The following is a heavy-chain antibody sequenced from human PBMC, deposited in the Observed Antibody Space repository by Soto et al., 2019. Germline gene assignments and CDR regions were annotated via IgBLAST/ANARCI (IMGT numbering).Heavy chain of an antibody. CDR1: GFTFSSYT. CDR3: ARGFTIVRGVIIDYFDY. J-gene: IGHJ4*02. D-gene: IGHD3-10*01. Sequence: QVQLVESGGGVVQPGRSLRLSCAASGFTFSSYTMHWVRQAPGKGLEWVAVISYDGSNKYYADSVKGRFTISRDNSKNTLYLQMNSLRAEDTAVYYCARGFTIVRGVIIDYFDYWGQGTLVTVSS. V-gene: IGHV3-30-3*01. CDR2: ISYDGSNK.